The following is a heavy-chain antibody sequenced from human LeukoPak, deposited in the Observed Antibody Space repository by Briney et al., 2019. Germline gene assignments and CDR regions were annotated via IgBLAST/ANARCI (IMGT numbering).Heavy chain of an antibody. CDR3: ARVYCSRTSCYNWFDP. CDR2: ITPILAIA. CDR1: GGTFSNYA. J-gene: IGHJ5*02. D-gene: IGHD2-2*01. V-gene: IGHV1-69*04. Sequence: ASVKVSCKASGGTFSNYAISWVRQAPGQGLEWMGRITPILAIANYAQKFQGRVTLTADKSTNTAYMELSSLRSEDTAMYYCARVYCSRTSCYNWFDPWGQGTLVTVSS.